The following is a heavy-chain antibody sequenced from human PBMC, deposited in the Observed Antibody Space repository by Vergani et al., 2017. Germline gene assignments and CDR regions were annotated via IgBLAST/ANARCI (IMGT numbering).Heavy chain of an antibody. CDR1: GGSISSGGYY. Sequence: QVQLQESGPGLVKPSQTLSLTCTVSGGSISSGGYYWSWIRQHPGKGLAWIGYIYYSGSTYYNPSLKSRVTISVDTSKNQFSLKLSSVTAADTAVYYCARDRGPYCSSTSCYPPRRDYYYYYYMDVWGKGTTVTVSS. V-gene: IGHV4-31*03. CDR2: IYYSGST. CDR3: ARDRGPYCSSTSCYPPRRDYYYYYYMDV. J-gene: IGHJ6*03. D-gene: IGHD2-2*01.